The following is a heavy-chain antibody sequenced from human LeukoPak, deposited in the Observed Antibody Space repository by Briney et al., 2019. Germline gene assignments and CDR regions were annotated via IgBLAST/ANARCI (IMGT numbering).Heavy chain of an antibody. CDR1: GYSFTSYW. J-gene: IGHJ4*02. V-gene: IGHV5-51*01. CDR2: IYPGDSDT. D-gene: IGHD2-15*01. Sequence: HGESLKISCKGSGYSFTSYWIGWVRQMPGKGLEWMGIIYPGDSDTRYSPSFQGQVTISADKSISTAYLQWSSLKASDTAMYYCARQGCSGGSCYSDYFDYWGQGTLVTVSS. CDR3: ARQGCSGGSCYSDYFDY.